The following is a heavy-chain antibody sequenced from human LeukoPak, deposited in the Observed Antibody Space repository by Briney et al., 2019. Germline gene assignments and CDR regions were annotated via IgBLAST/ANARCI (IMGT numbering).Heavy chain of an antibody. CDR3: AKALYNWNDGRDY. CDR2: ISYDGSNK. CDR1: GFTFSSYG. Sequence: GGSLRLSCAASGFTFSSYGMHWVRQAPGKGLEWVTVISYDGSNKYYADSVKGRFTISRDNSKNTLYLQMNSLRAEDTAVYYCAKALYNWNDGRDYWGQGTLVTVSS. J-gene: IGHJ4*02. D-gene: IGHD1-20*01. V-gene: IGHV3-30*18.